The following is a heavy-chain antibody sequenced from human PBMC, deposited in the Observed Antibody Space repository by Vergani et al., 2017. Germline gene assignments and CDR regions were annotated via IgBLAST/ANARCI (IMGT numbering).Heavy chain of an antibody. J-gene: IGHJ5*02. CDR2: IHYSENT. Sequence: QVQLQESGPGLVKSSETLSLTCSVSFDSIRNLYCNWIRQPPGKGLEWIGSIHYSENTNSNPSLKTRVTISGDTSKNPFSLKLNSVTAADPALYYCGRVEDFYGLGSRLLDLWGQGILFTVSS. V-gene: IGHV4-59*11. D-gene: IGHD3-16*01. CDR3: GRVEDFYGLGSRLLDL. CDR1: FDSIRNLY.